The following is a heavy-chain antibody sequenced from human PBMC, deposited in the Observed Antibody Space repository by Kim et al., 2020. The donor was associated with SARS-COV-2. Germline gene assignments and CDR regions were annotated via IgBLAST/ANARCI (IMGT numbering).Heavy chain of an antibody. CDR1: GFTFSSYA. V-gene: IGHV3-30-3*01. CDR2: ISYDGSNK. CDR3: ARGGTMVRRNLGY. Sequence: GGYLRLSCAASGFTFSSYAMHWVRQAPGKGLEWVAVISYDGSNKYYADSVKGRFTISRDNSKNTLYLQMNSLRAEDTAVYYCARGGTMVRRNLGYWGQGTLVTVSS. D-gene: IGHD3-10*01. J-gene: IGHJ4*02.